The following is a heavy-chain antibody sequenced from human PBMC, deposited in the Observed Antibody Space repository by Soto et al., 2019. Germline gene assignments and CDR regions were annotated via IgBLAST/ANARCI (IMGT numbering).Heavy chain of an antibody. Sequence: QVQLVQSGAEVKKPGSSVKVSCKASGGTFSSYTISWVRQAPGQGLEWMGRIIPILGIANYAQKFQGRVTITADKSTSTAYMELSSLRSEDTAVYYCARGDFLEWSSNDAFDIWGQGIMVTVSS. CDR2: IIPILGIA. CDR1: GGTFSSYT. V-gene: IGHV1-69*02. CDR3: ARGDFLEWSSNDAFDI. D-gene: IGHD3-3*01. J-gene: IGHJ3*02.